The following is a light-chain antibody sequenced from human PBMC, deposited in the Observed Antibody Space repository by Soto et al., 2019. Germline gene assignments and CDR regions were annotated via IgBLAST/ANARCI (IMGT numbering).Light chain of an antibody. CDR3: MQALQTPWT. CDR2: LGS. CDR1: QSLLHSNGYNY. V-gene: IGKV2-28*01. Sequence: DIVMTQSPRSLPVTPGEPASISCRSSQSLLHSNGYNYLDWYLQKPGQSPQLLIYLGSNRASGVPDRFSVSGSGTDFTLKISRVEAEDVGVYYCMQALQTPWTFGQGTKVEIK. J-gene: IGKJ1*01.